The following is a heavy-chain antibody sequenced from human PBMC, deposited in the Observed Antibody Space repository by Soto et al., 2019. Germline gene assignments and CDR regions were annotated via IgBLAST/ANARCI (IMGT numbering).Heavy chain of an antibody. D-gene: IGHD6-19*01. CDR3: AKDRAVAGTLYYYGMDV. J-gene: IGHJ6*02. CDR1: GFTFSSYA. CDR2: ISGSGGST. Sequence: EVQLLESGGGLVQPGGSLRLSCAASGFTFSSYAMSWVRQAPGKGLEWVSAISGSGGSTYYADSVKGRFTISRDNSKNTLYLQMNSLSAEDTAVYYCAKDRAVAGTLYYYGMDVWGQGTTVTVSS. V-gene: IGHV3-23*01.